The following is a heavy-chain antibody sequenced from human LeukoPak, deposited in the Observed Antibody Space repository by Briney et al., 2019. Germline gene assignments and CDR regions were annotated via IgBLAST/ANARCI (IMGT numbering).Heavy chain of an antibody. Sequence: PGGSLRLSCAASGFTFSSYGMHWVRQAPGKGLEWEATISYDGSFTSYADSVKGRFTISRDNSKNTLYLQMNSLRAEDTAVYYCARDWGDGSGSYNTRFRFQGGKNWGQGTLVTVSS. J-gene: IGHJ4*02. CDR3: ARDWGDGSGSYNTRFRFQGGKN. V-gene: IGHV3-30*19. D-gene: IGHD3-10*01. CDR2: ISYDGSFT. CDR1: GFTFSSYG.